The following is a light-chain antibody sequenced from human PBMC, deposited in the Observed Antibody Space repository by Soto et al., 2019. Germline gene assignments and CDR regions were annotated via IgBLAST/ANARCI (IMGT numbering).Light chain of an antibody. CDR3: GTWDSSLNVGV. CDR1: TSNIGIHL. Sequence: QSVLTQPPSVSAAPGQTVTISCSGSTSNIGIHLVFWYQHFPVTAPKVVIYENNKRPSGIPDRFSGSKSGTTATLGITGLQTGDEADYYCGTWDSSLNVGVFGGGTKLTV. J-gene: IGLJ3*02. CDR2: ENN. V-gene: IGLV1-51*02.